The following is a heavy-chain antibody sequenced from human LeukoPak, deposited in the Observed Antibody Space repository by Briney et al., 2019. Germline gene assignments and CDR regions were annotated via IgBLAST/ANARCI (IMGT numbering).Heavy chain of an antibody. D-gene: IGHD1-7*01. J-gene: IGHJ5*02. CDR2: ISSSSSAI. Sequence: PGGSLRLSCAASGFTFSSYSMNWVRQAPGKGLEWVSYISSSSSAIYYVDSVKGRFTISRDNAKNSLYLQMNSLRAEDTAVYYCARERGNYEFHWFDPWGQGTLVTVSS. V-gene: IGHV3-48*01. CDR1: GFTFSSYS. CDR3: ARERGNYEFHWFDP.